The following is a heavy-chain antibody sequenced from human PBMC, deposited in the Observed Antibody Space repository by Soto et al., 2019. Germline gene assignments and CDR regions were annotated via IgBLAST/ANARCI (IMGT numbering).Heavy chain of an antibody. CDR3: ARGVGVVPAAIFVSYYGMDV. Sequence: SETLSLTCAVYGGSFSGYYWSWIRQPPGKGLEWIGEINHSGSINYNPSLKSRVTISVDTSKNQFSLKLSSVTAADTAVYYCARGVGVVPAAIFVSYYGMDVWGQGTTVTVSS. V-gene: IGHV4-34*01. CDR1: GGSFSGYY. D-gene: IGHD2-2*01. CDR2: INHSGSI. J-gene: IGHJ6*02.